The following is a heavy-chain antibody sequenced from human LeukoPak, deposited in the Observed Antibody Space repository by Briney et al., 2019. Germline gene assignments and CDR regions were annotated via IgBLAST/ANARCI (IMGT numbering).Heavy chain of an antibody. CDR3: AKESRTQLVVITTGLGY. J-gene: IGHJ4*02. CDR2: ISGSGGST. CDR1: GFTFSSYG. D-gene: IGHD3-22*01. Sequence: QPGGTLRLSCAASGFTFSSYGMSWVRQAPGKGLEWVSAISGSGGSTYYADSVKGRFTISRDNSKNTLYLQMNSLRAEDTAVYYCAKESRTQLVVITTGLGYWGQGTLVTVSS. V-gene: IGHV3-23*01.